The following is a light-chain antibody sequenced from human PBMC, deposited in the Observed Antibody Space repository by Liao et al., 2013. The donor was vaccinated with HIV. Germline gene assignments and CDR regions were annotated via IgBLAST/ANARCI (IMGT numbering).Light chain of an antibody. V-gene: IGLV3-1*01. J-gene: IGLJ1*01. CDR1: TLGDKY. Sequence: SNELTQPPSVSVSPGQTASITCSGDTLGDKYACWYQQKPGQSPVLVIYQDTKRPSGIPERFSGSNSGNTATLTISGTQAMDEADYYCQAWDSSTDVFGTGTKVTVL. CDR2: QDT. CDR3: QAWDSSTDV.